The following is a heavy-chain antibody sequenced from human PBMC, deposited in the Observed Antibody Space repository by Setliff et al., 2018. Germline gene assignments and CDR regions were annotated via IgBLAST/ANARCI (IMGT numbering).Heavy chain of an antibody. J-gene: IGHJ4*02. D-gene: IGHD3-10*01. CDR3: ARHDVMVRWFDY. Sequence: SETLSLTCTVSGDSISTYYWSWIRRPAGKGLEWIGRVFVDGSTNYNPSLKSRVTISLDTSKNQFSLRLSSVTAADTAVYYCARHDVMVRWFDYWGQGTLVTVSS. CDR1: GDSISTYY. CDR2: VFVDGST. V-gene: IGHV4-4*07.